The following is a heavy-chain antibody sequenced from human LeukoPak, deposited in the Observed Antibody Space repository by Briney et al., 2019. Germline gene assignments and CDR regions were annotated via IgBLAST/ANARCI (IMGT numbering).Heavy chain of an antibody. D-gene: IGHD4-11*01. Sequence: GATVKVSCKASGYTFTDYYLHWVQQAPGKGLEGMGRVDPEDGETIYAQKFQGRVTMTADTSTDTAYMELSSLKFEDTAMYFCATDLSGTTATFDIWGQGTMVTVSS. V-gene: IGHV1-69-2*01. CDR2: VDPEDGET. CDR3: ATDLSGTTATFDI. CDR1: GYTFTDYY. J-gene: IGHJ3*02.